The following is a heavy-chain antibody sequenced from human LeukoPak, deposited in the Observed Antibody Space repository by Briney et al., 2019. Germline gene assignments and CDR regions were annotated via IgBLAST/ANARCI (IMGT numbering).Heavy chain of an antibody. CDR3: AKGPINCSGGSCYSFYMDV. J-gene: IGHJ6*03. V-gene: IGHV3-30*04. CDR2: ISYGGSSE. Sequence: GGSLRLACAASGFTLSTYAMDWGRQAPGKGVGWVAVISYGGSSENYADSVKGRFTVSRDNSKRTLYLQTNSLRAEDTAVYYCAKGPINCSGGSCYSFYMDVWGKGTTVTISS. CDR1: GFTLSTYA. D-gene: IGHD2-15*01.